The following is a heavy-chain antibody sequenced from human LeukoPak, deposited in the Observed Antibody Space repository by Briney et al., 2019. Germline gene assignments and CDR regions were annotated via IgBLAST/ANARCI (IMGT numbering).Heavy chain of an antibody. CDR3: ARDLGSRFDY. V-gene: IGHV3-48*03. Sequence: GGSLRLSCAASGFTFSSYEMNWVRQAPGRGLEWVSYISSSGSTIYYADSVKGRFTISRDNAKNSLYLQMNSLRAEDTAVYYCARDLGSRFDYWGQGTLVTVSS. J-gene: IGHJ4*02. CDR1: GFTFSSYE. D-gene: IGHD7-27*01. CDR2: ISSSGSTI.